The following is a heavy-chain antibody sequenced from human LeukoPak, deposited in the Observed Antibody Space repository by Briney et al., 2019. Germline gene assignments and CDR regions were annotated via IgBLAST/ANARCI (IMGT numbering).Heavy chain of an antibody. CDR3: ARGSVERATTPFDY. CDR1: GGTFSSYA. Sequence: ASVKVSCKASGGTFSSYAISWVRQAPGQGLEWMGGIIPIFGTANYAQKFQGRVTITTDESTSTAYMELSSLRSEDTAVYCCARGSVERATTPFDYWGQGTLVTVSS. V-gene: IGHV1-69*05. J-gene: IGHJ4*02. D-gene: IGHD5-24*01. CDR2: IIPIFGTA.